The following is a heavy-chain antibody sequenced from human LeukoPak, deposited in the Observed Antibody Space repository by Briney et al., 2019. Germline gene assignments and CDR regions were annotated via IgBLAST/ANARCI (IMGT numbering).Heavy chain of an antibody. J-gene: IGHJ3*02. CDR1: GYTFSDYD. D-gene: IGHD1-7*01. CDR3: ARGSNVVELRAFDI. CDR2: INPNSGGT. V-gene: IGHV1-2*02. Sequence: GASVKVPCKASGYTFSDYDMHWVRQAPGQGLEWMGWINPNSGGTNYAQKFQGRVTMTRDTSISTAYMELSSLRSEDTAVYYCARGSNVVELRAFDIWGQGTMVTVSS.